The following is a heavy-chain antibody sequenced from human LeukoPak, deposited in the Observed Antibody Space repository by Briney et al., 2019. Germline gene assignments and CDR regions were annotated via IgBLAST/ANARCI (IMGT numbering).Heavy chain of an antibody. Sequence: SETLSLTCAVYGGSFSGYYWSWIRQPPGKGLEWIGEINHSGSTNYNPSLKSRVTISVDTSKNQFSLKLSSATAADTAVYYCARLRGPGGYWGQGTLVTVSS. CDR1: GGSFSGYY. CDR2: INHSGST. J-gene: IGHJ4*02. V-gene: IGHV4-34*01. CDR3: ARLRGPGGY.